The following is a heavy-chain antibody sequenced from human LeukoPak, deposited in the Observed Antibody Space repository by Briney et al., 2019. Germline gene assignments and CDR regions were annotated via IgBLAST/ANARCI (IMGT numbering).Heavy chain of an antibody. D-gene: IGHD1-7*01. Sequence: ASVKVSCKASGYTFTGYYMHWVRQAPGQGLEGMGCINPNSGGTNYAQKFQGRVTITRDTSISTAYMELSSLRSDDTAVYFCARDLPNNWNYVGDYWGQGTLVTVSS. CDR1: GYTFTGYY. CDR2: INPNSGGT. J-gene: IGHJ4*02. CDR3: ARDLPNNWNYVGDY. V-gene: IGHV1-2*02.